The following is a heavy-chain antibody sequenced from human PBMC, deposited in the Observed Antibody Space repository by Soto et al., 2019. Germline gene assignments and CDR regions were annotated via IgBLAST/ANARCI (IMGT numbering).Heavy chain of an antibody. CDR1: GGTFSSYA. Sequence: SVKVSCKASGGTFSSYAISWVRQATGQGLEWMGGIIPIFGTANYAQKFQGRVTITADESTSTAYMELSSLRSEDTAVYYCARAGDSSGYYYGAYDYWGQGTLVTVSS. J-gene: IGHJ4*02. V-gene: IGHV1-69*13. CDR3: ARAGDSSGYYYGAYDY. CDR2: IIPIFGTA. D-gene: IGHD3-22*01.